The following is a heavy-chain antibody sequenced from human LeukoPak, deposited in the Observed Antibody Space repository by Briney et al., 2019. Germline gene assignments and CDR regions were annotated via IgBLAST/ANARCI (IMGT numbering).Heavy chain of an antibody. Sequence: GGSLRLSCAASGFAFSSYAMSWVRQAPGKGLEWVSAISGSGGSTYYADSVKGRFTISRDNSKNTLYLQMNSLRAEDTAVYYCARSYYYDSSHTVDYWGQGTLVTVSS. J-gene: IGHJ4*02. CDR1: GFAFSSYA. CDR2: ISGSGGST. D-gene: IGHD3-22*01. V-gene: IGHV3-23*01. CDR3: ARSYYYDSSHTVDY.